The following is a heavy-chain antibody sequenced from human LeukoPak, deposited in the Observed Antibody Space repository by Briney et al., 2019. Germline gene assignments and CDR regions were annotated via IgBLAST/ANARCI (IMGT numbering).Heavy chain of an antibody. J-gene: IGHJ4*02. CDR3: ARHLLWFGELLHFDY. Sequence: SETLSLTCNVSGGSISSSTYYWGWIRQPPGKGLEWIGGIYYSGSTYYNPSLKSRVTISVDTSKNQFSLKLSSVTAADTAVYYCARHLLWFGELLHFDYWGQGTLVTVSS. CDR2: IYYSGST. CDR1: GGSISSSTYY. V-gene: IGHV4-39*01. D-gene: IGHD3-10*01.